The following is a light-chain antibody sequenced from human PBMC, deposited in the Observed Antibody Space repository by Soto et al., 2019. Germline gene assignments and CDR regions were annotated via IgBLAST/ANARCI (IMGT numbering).Light chain of an antibody. CDR3: QQYNNWHT. J-gene: IGKJ2*01. CDR1: QSVSSN. Sequence: EIVMTQSPATLSVSPGERATLSCRASQSVSSNLAWYQQKPGQAPRLLIYGASTRATGIPARFSVSGSGTELTLTISSLQSEDFAVYYWQQYNNWHTFGQGTKLEIK. V-gene: IGKV3-15*01. CDR2: GAS.